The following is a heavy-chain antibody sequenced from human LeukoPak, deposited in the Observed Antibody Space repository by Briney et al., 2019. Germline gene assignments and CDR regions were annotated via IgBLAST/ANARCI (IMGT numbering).Heavy chain of an antibody. CDR3: ARGYCSGGSCYSLDY. CDR2: IIPILAIA. D-gene: IGHD2-15*01. J-gene: IGHJ4*02. CDR1: GGTFSSYT. Sequence: SVKVSCKASGGTFSSYTISWVRQAPGQGLEWMGRIIPILAIANYAQKFQGRVTITADESTSTAYMELSSLRSEDTAVYYCARGYCSGGSCYSLDYWGQGTLVTVSS. V-gene: IGHV1-69*02.